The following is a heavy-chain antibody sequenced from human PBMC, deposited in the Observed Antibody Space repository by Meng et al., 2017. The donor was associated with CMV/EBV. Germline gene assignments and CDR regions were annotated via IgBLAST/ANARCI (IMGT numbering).Heavy chain of an antibody. J-gene: IGHJ6*02. CDR1: GFTSNTYG. Sequence: GGSLRPSCAASGFTSNTYGMHWVRQAPGKGLEWVAFIRYEGSVEYHADSVKGRFTIARDKGKSTLFLKMNRLRTEDTAVYYCAKETGDGDSGMDVWGQGATVTVSS. D-gene: IGHD7-27*01. CDR2: IRYEGSVE. CDR3: AKETGDGDSGMDV. V-gene: IGHV3-30*02.